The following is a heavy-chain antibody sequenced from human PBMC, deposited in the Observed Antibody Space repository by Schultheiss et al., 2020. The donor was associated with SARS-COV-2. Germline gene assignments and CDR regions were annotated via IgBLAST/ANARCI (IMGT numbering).Heavy chain of an antibody. D-gene: IGHD3-3*01. CDR1: GGSFSGYY. CDR2: INHSGST. V-gene: IGHV4-34*01. CDR3: ARGVGFWSGYLGGFDY. Sequence: SQTLSLTCAVYGGSFSGYYWSWIRQPPGKGLEWIGEINHSGSTNYNPSLKSRVTISVDTSKNQFSLKLSSVTAADTAVYYCARGVGFWSGYLGGFDYWGQGTLVTVSS. J-gene: IGHJ4*02.